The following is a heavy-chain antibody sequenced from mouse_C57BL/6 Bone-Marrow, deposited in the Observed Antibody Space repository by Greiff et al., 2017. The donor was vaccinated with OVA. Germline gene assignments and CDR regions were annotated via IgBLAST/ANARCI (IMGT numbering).Heavy chain of an antibody. J-gene: IGHJ1*03. V-gene: IGHV1-85*01. D-gene: IGHD1-2*01. Sequence: VQLVESGPELVKPGASVKLSCKASGYTFTSYDINWVKQRPGQGLEWIGWIYPRDGSTKYNEKFKGKATLTVDTSSSTAYMELHSLPSEDSAVYFCARSTAIGYRGWYFDVWGTGTTVTVSS. CDR1: GYTFTSYD. CDR3: ARSTAIGYRGWYFDV. CDR2: IYPRDGST.